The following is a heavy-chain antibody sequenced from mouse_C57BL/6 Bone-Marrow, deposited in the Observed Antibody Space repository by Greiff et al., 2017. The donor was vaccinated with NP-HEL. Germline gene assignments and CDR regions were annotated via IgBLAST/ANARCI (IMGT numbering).Heavy chain of an antibody. CDR2: IDPEDGDT. CDR3: TPIYDGYYDYLDY. V-gene: IGHV14-1*01. CDR1: GFNFKDYY. J-gene: IGHJ2*01. Sequence: VQLQQSGAELVRPGASVKLSCTASGFNFKDYYMHWVKQRPEQGLEWIGRIDPEDGDTEYAPKFQGKATMTADTSSNTAYLQLSSLTSEDTAVYYCTPIYDGYYDYLDYWGQGTTLTVSS. D-gene: IGHD2-3*01.